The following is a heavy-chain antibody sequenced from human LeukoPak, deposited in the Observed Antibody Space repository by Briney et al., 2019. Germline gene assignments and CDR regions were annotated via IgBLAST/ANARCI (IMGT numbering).Heavy chain of an antibody. D-gene: IGHD5-18*01. CDR1: GYTFTGYF. J-gene: IGHJ5*02. Sequence: ASVKVSCKASGYTFTGYFMHWVRQAPGQGLEWMGWINPNSGGTNYAQKFQGRVTMTRDTSISTAYMELSRLRSDDTAVYYCARVTHTELSTWFDPWGQGTLVTVSS. CDR3: ARVTHTELSTWFDP. CDR2: INPNSGGT. V-gene: IGHV1-2*02.